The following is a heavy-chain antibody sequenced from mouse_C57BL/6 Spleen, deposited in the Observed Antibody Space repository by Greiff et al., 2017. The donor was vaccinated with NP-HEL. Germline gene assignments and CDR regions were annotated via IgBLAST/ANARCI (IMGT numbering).Heavy chain of an antibody. D-gene: IGHD2-2*01. Sequence: EVQLVESEGGLVQPGSSMKLSCTASGFTFSDYYMAWVRQVPEKGLEWVANINYDGSSTYYLDSLKSRFIISRDNAKNILYLQMSSLKSEDTATYYCAREDYGYDYAMDYWGQGTSVTVSS. V-gene: IGHV5-16*01. CDR2: INYDGSST. J-gene: IGHJ4*01. CDR1: GFTFSDYY. CDR3: AREDYGYDYAMDY.